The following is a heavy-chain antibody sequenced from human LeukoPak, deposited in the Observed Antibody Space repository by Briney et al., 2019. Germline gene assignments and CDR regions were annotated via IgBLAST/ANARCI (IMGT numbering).Heavy chain of an antibody. CDR3: ARDNPHGSGSDS. V-gene: IGHV3-30-3*01. Sequence: GGSLRLSCVASGFTFSTYAMHRVRQAPGKGLEWMAVISYDRIHIYYADSVKGRFTISRDNSKNTLFLEMNSLRTEDTAVYYCARDNPHGSGSDSWGQGTLVTVSS. CDR2: ISYDRIHI. CDR1: GFTFSTYA. J-gene: IGHJ4*02. D-gene: IGHD3-10*01.